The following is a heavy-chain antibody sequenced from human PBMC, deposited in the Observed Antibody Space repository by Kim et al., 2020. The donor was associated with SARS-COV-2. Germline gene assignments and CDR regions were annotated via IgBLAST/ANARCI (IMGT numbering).Heavy chain of an antibody. J-gene: IGHJ4*02. CDR1: GYNFITYA. Sequence: ASVKVSCKASGYNFITYAMHWVRQAPGQRLEWMGWIHAGNDNTKYSQNFQGRVSMTRDTSTSTAYMERSSLTSEDTAVYYCARDWTSQAPFDYWGQGTVVTVSS. CDR2: IHAGNDNT. V-gene: IGHV1-3*01. CDR3: ARDWTSQAPFDY. D-gene: IGHD3-3*01.